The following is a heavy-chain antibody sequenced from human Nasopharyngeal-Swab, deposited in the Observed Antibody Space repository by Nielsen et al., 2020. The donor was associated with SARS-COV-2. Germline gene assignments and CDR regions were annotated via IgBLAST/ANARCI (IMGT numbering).Heavy chain of an antibody. V-gene: IGHV3-21*01. CDR3: ARDRLQYYDFWSGYPNYFDY. D-gene: IGHD3-3*01. CDR1: GFTFSSYS. J-gene: IGHJ4*02. CDR2: ISSSSSYI. Sequence: GESLKISCAASGFTFSSYSMNWVRQAPGEGLEWVSSISSSSSYIYYADSVKGRFTISRDNAKNSLYLQMNSLRAEDTAVYYCARDRLQYYDFWSGYPNYFDYWGQGTLVTVSS.